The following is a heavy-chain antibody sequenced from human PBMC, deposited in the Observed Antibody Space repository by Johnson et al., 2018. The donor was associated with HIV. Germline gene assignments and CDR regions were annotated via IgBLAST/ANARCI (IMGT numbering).Heavy chain of an antibody. CDR3: ARGPKNPGLDAFDI. CDR2: ISSSGSTI. Sequence: QVQLVASGGGLVKPGGSLRLSCAASRFTFSDYYMSWIRQAPGKGLEWVSYISSSGSTIYYADSVKGRFTISRDNAKNSLYLQMNSLKTEDTAVYYCARGPKNPGLDAFDIWGQGTVVTVSS. D-gene: IGHD1-14*01. V-gene: IGHV3-11*01. J-gene: IGHJ3*02. CDR1: RFTFSDYY.